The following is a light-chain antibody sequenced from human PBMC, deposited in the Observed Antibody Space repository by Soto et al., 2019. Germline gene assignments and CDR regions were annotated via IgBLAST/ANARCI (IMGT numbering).Light chain of an antibody. J-gene: IGLJ2*01. CDR2: DVS. CDR3: SSYTSSSTLI. CDR1: SSDVGGYNY. Sequence: QSVLTQPASVSGSPGQSIAISCTGTSSDVGGYNYVSWYQQHPGKAPKLMIYDVSSRPSGVSDRFSGSKSGNTASLTISGLQAEDEAEYYCSSYTSSSTLIFGAGTKVTVL. V-gene: IGLV2-14*03.